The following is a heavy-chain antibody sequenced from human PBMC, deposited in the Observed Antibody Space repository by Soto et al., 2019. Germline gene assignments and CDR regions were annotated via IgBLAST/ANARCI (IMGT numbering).Heavy chain of an antibody. CDR1: GFPFSNYA. CDR3: AKMSLNGGNAL. J-gene: IGHJ1*01. Sequence: PGGSLRLSCAASGFPFSNYAMSLVRQSPGKGLEWVSAISSGGSNTYYADSMKGRFTISRDNYKNTLSLQMNSLSAEDTAVYYCAKMSLNGGNALWGQGTLVTVSS. D-gene: IGHD2-15*01. CDR2: ISSGGSNT. V-gene: IGHV3-23*01.